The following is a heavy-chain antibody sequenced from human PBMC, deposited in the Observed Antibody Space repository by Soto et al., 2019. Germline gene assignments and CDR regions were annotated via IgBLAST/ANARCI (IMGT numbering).Heavy chain of an antibody. D-gene: IGHD4-17*01. V-gene: IGHV4-30-4*01. Sequence: LSLTCTVSGGSISSGDYYWSWIRQPPGKGLEWIGYIYYSGSTYYNPSLKSRLTISVDTSKNQFSLRLSSVTAADTAVYYCARGYGDYDNWFDPWGQGTLVTVSS. CDR3: ARGYGDYDNWFDP. CDR1: GGSISSGDYY. J-gene: IGHJ5*02. CDR2: IYYSGST.